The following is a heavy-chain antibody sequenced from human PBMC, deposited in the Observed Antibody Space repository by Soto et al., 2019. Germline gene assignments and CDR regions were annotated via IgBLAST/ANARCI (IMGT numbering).Heavy chain of an antibody. CDR3: ASDRSGWYYFDY. V-gene: IGHV4-59*01. J-gene: IGHJ4*02. CDR2: IYYSGST. CDR1: GGSISSYY. D-gene: IGHD6-19*01. Sequence: PXESLSLPCTVSGGSISSYYWSWIRQPPGKGLEWIGYIYYSGSTNYNPSLKSRVTISVDTSKNQFSLKLSSVTAADTAVYYCASDRSGWYYFDYWGQGTLVTVSS.